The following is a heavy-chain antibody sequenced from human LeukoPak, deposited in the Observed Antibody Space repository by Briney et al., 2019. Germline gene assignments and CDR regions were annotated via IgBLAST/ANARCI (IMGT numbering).Heavy chain of an antibody. CDR1: GVSFSGYY. J-gene: IGHJ4*02. CDR2: INHSGST. CDR3: ARYVWGSYPTFEDY. D-gene: IGHD3-16*02. Sequence: PSETLSLTCAVYGVSFSGYYWSWIRQPPGKGLEWIGEINHSGSTNYNPSLKSRVTISVDTSKNQFSLKLSSVTAADTAVYYCARYVWGSYPTFEDYWGQGTLVTVSS. V-gene: IGHV4-34*01.